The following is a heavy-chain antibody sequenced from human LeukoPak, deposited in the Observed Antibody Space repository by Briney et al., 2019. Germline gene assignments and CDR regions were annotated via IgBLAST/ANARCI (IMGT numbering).Heavy chain of an antibody. CDR3: ARGRLRWGYGMDV. D-gene: IGHD4-23*01. V-gene: IGHV4-59*08. CDR2: IYYSGST. Sequence: SETLSLTCTVSGGSISSYYWSWIRQPPGKGLEWIGYIYYSGSTNYNPSLKSRVTISVDTSKNQFSLKLSSVTAADTAVYYCARGRLRWGYGMDVWGQGTTVTVSS. CDR1: GGSISSYY. J-gene: IGHJ6*02.